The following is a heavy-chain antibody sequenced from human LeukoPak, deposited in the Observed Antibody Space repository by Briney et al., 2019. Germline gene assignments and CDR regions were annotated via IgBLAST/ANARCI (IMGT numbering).Heavy chain of an antibody. J-gene: IGHJ6*03. V-gene: IGHV5-51*01. CDR2: IYPGDSGT. D-gene: IGHD5-18*01. CDR3: ARQVFSYGYMDV. Sequence: GESLQISCKGSGSSFTSYWIGWVRQLPGKGLEWMGIIYPGDSGTRYSPSFQGRVTISADKSISTAYLQWSSLKASDTAMYYCARQVFSYGYMDVWGKGTTVTVSS. CDR1: GSSFTSYW.